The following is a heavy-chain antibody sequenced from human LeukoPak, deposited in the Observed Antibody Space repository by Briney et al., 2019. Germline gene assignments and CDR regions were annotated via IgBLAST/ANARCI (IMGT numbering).Heavy chain of an antibody. J-gene: IGHJ4*02. CDR1: GFTFSTYS. D-gene: IGHD2-8*02. CDR3: ATYRQVLLPFES. CDR2: ISSSIIYK. Sequence: GGSLRLSCAASGFTFSTYSMNWVRQAPGKGLEWVSSISSSIIYKYYADSVKGRFTISRDNAKNSLYLQMNSLTAEDTAVYYCATYRQVLLPFESWGQGTLVTVSS. V-gene: IGHV3-21*01.